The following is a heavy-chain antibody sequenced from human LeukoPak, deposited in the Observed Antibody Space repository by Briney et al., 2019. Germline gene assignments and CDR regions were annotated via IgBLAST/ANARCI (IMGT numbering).Heavy chain of an antibody. V-gene: IGHV3-7*03. CDR3: ARDYTGYFP. CDR1: GFTFSSYW. CDR2: IKTDGSEK. D-gene: IGHD3-9*01. J-gene: IGHJ5*02. Sequence: GGSLRLSCEASGFTFSSYWMSWVRQAPGKGLEWVANIKTDGSEKYYVDSVKGRFTISRDNGKNSLYLQMNSLRAEDTAVYYCARDYTGYFPWGQGTLVIVSS.